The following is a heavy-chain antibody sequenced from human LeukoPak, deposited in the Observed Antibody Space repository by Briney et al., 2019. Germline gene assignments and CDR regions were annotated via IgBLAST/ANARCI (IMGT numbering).Heavy chain of an antibody. CDR2: ISAYNGNT. D-gene: IGHD6-13*01. CDR3: ARQESIYSSSWYDTSFDY. J-gene: IGHJ4*02. V-gene: IGHV1-18*01. Sequence: AASVKVSCKASGYTFTSYGISWVRQAPGQGLEWMGWISAYNGNTNYAQKLQGRVTMTTDTSTSTAYMELRSLRSDDTAVYYCARQESIYSSSWYDTSFDYWGQGTLVTVSS. CDR1: GYTFTSYG.